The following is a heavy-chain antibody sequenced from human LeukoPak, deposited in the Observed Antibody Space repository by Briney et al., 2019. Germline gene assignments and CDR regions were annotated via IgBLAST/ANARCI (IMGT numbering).Heavy chain of an antibody. CDR1: GGTFSSYA. Sequence: SVKVSCKASGGTFSSYAISWVLQAPGHGLEWMGRIIPIFGTANYAQKFQGRVTITTDESTSTAYMELSSLRSEDTAVYYCARAIAAAGYFDYWGQGTLVTVSS. CDR3: ARAIAAAGYFDY. CDR2: IIPIFGTA. V-gene: IGHV1-69*05. D-gene: IGHD6-13*01. J-gene: IGHJ4*02.